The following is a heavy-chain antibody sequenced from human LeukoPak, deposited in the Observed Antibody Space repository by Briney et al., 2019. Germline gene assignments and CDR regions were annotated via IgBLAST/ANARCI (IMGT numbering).Heavy chain of an antibody. CDR1: GFTFSSYA. Sequence: GGSLRLSCAASGFTFSSYAMSWVRQAPGKGLKWVSAISGSGGSTYYADSVKGRFTISRDNSKNTLYLQMNSLRAEDTAVYYCAKDGDGYYDFWSGPPAVDYWGQGTLVTVSS. D-gene: IGHD3-3*01. CDR3: AKDGDGYYDFWSGPPAVDY. J-gene: IGHJ4*02. CDR2: ISGSGGST. V-gene: IGHV3-23*01.